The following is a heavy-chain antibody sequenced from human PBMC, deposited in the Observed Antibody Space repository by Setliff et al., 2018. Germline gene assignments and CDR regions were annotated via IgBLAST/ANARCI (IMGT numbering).Heavy chain of an antibody. CDR2: INPHSGGT. V-gene: IGHV1-2*02. CDR1: GYTFSAYY. J-gene: IGHJ5*02. CDR3: ARATRDSGGWYYEYNWFDP. Sequence: VTVSCKASGYTFSAYYIHWVRQAPGQGLEWMGWINPHSGGTNFPQTFRGRVTMTRDTSINTAYMELSTLTSDDTAVYFCARATRDSGGWYYEYNWFDPWGQGTLVTVSS. D-gene: IGHD6-19*01.